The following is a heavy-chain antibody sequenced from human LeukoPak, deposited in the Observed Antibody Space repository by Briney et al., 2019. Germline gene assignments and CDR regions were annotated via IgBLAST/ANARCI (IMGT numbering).Heavy chain of an antibody. Sequence: PGRSLRLSCAASGFTFRSYGMHWVRQAPGKGLEWVAVISYDGSNKYYADSVKGRFTISRDNSKNTLYLQMNSLRAEDTAVYYCAIGSHYYDSSGQGGYWGQGTLVTVSS. D-gene: IGHD3-22*01. CDR3: AIGSHYYDSSGQGGY. J-gene: IGHJ4*02. CDR1: GFTFRSYG. V-gene: IGHV3-30*03. CDR2: ISYDGSNK.